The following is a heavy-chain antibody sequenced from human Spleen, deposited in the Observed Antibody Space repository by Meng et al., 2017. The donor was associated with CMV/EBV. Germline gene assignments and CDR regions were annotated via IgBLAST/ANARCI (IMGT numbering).Heavy chain of an antibody. D-gene: IGHD1-26*01. Sequence: ESLKISCSVSEYPISSGYYWGWIRQPPGKGLEWIGSIYHRGSTNYNPSLKSRVTISVDTSKNQFSLKLSSVTAADTAVYYCARGSGSYYFDYWGQGTLVTVSS. J-gene: IGHJ4*02. CDR3: ARGSGSYYFDY. CDR1: EYPISSGYY. CDR2: IYHRGST. V-gene: IGHV4-38-2*02.